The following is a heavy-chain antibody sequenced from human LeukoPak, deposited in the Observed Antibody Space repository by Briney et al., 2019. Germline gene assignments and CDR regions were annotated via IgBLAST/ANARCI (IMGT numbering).Heavy chain of an antibody. CDR1: GFTFSNAW. J-gene: IGHJ4*02. CDR3: AKGRASGSYYLVFDY. D-gene: IGHD1-26*01. Sequence: GGSLRLSCAASGFTFSNAWMSWVRQAPGKGLEWVSAISGSGGSTYYADSVKGRFTISRDNSKNTLYLQMNSLRAEDTAVYYCAKGRASGSYYLVFDYWGQGTLVTVSS. V-gene: IGHV3-23*01. CDR2: ISGSGGST.